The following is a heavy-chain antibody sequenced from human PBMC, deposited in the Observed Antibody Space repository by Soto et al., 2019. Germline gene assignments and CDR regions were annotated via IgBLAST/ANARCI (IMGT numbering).Heavy chain of an antibody. J-gene: IGHJ4*02. CDR3: ARAASSGTYLRVSYFDY. CDR1: GGSISSYN. D-gene: IGHD1-26*01. V-gene: IGHV4-59*01. CDR2: IHYSGST. Sequence: SETLSLTXTVSGGSISSYNWIWIRQSPGKGLECIGYIHYSGSTNYNPSLKSRVTISVDRSKNQFSLKVSSVTAADTALYFCARAASSGTYLRVSYFDYWGQGTLVTVSS.